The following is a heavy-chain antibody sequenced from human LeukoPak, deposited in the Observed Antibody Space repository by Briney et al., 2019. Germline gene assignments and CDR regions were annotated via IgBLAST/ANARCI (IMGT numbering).Heavy chain of an antibody. CDR2: INHSGST. CDR3: ARVGIIAAAGTSWFDP. V-gene: IGHV4-34*01. CDR1: GGSFSGYY. Sequence: SETQSLTCAVYGGSFSGYYWSWIRQPPGKGLEWIGEINHSGSTNYNPSLKSRVTISVDTSKNQFSLKLSSVTAADTAVYYCARVGIIAAAGTSWFDPWGQGTLVTVSS. D-gene: IGHD6-13*01. J-gene: IGHJ5*02.